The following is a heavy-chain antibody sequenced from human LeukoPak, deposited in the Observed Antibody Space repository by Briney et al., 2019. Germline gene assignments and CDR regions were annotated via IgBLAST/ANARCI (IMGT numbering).Heavy chain of an antibody. CDR1: GFTFSTYN. D-gene: IGHD1-7*01. Sequence: GGSLRLSCAASGFTFSTYNMNWVRRAPGKGLEWVSSISSSGTYLYYADSMKGRFTISRNNAKNSLYLQMNSLRADDTAVYYCARDLNYYATDYWGQGTLVTVSS. J-gene: IGHJ4*02. V-gene: IGHV3-21*01. CDR3: ARDLNYYATDY. CDR2: ISSSGTYL.